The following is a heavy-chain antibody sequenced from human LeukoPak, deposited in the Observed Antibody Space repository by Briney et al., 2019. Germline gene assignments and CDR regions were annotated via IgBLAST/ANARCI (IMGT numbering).Heavy chain of an antibody. CDR3: ARISYYYDSSGPLDY. CDR2: ISAYNGNT. J-gene: IGHJ4*02. Sequence: ASVKVSCKASGYTFTSYGISWVRQAPGQGLEWMGWISAYNGNTNYAQKLQGRVTMTTDTSTSTAYMELRSLRSDDTAVYYCARISYYYDSSGPLDYWGQGTLVTVS. CDR1: GYTFTSYG. V-gene: IGHV1-18*01. D-gene: IGHD3-22*01.